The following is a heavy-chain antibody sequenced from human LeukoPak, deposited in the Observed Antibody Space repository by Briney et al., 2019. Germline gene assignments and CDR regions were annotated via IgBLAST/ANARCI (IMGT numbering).Heavy chain of an antibody. V-gene: IGHV3-48*04. D-gene: IGHD5-24*01. Sequence: GGSLRLSCAASGFTFNTYSMNWVRQAPGKGLEWVSYISSSISPIYYADSVKGRFTISRDNAKNSLYLQMNSLRAEDTAVYYCARVGEMATTNPYYFDYWGQGTLVTVSS. CDR1: GFTFNTYS. CDR3: ARVGEMATTNPYYFDY. J-gene: IGHJ4*01. CDR2: ISSSISPI.